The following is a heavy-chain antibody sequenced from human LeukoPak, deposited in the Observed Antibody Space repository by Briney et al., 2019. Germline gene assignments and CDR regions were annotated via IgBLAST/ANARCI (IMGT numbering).Heavy chain of an antibody. Sequence: PGGSLRLSCAASGFTFSSYWMHWVRQAPGKGPVWLARINSDGYSFSYADSVKGRFTISRDNAKNTLYLQMNTLRAEDTAMYYCARAIAVAGTDSWGQGTLVTVSS. D-gene: IGHD6-19*01. V-gene: IGHV3-74*01. CDR2: INSDGYSF. J-gene: IGHJ4*02. CDR1: GFTFSSYW. CDR3: ARAIAVAGTDS.